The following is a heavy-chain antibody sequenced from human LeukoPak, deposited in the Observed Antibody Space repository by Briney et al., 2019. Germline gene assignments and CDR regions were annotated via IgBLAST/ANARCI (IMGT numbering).Heavy chain of an antibody. CDR1: GFSLSTSGVG. CDR2: IYWDDDK. V-gene: IGHV2-5*02. CDR3: AHSYDYVWGSYRYTPCFDY. Sequence: SGPTLVKPTQTLTLTCTFSGFSLSTSGVGVGWIRQPPGKALEWLALIYWDDDKRYSPSLKSRLTITKDTSKNQVVLTMTNMDPVDTATYYCAHSYDYVWGSYRYTPCFDYWGQGTLVTVSS. D-gene: IGHD3-16*02. J-gene: IGHJ4*02.